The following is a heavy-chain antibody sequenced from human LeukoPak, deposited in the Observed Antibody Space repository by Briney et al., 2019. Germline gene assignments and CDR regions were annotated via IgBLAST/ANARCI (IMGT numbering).Heavy chain of an antibody. CDR3: AREAPRAQSYAFDI. CDR2: IYYSGST. D-gene: IGHD4-11*01. Sequence: SETLSLTCTVSGGSISSSSYYWGWIRQPPGKGLEWIASIYYSGSTYYNPSLKSRVTISVDTSKNQFSLKLSSVTAADTAVYYCAREAPRAQSYAFDIWGQGTMVTVSS. V-gene: IGHV4-39*07. CDR1: GGSISSSSYY. J-gene: IGHJ3*02.